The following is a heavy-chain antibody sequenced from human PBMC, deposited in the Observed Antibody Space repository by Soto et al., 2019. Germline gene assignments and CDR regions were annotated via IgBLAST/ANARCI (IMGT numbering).Heavy chain of an antibody. D-gene: IGHD2-15*01. CDR2: ISYDGSNK. V-gene: IGHV3-30*18. Sequence: QVQLVESGGGVVQPGRSLRLSCAASGFTFSSYGMHWVRQAPGKGLEWVAVISYDGSNKYYADSVKGRFTISRDNSKNTLYLQMNSLRAEDTAVYYCAKVAPIDYYYGMDVWGQGTTVTVSS. CDR3: AKVAPIDYYYGMDV. J-gene: IGHJ6*02. CDR1: GFTFSSYG.